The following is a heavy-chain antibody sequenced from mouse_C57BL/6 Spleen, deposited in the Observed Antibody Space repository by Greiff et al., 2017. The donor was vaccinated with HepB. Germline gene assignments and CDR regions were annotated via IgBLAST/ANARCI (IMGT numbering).Heavy chain of an antibody. J-gene: IGHJ1*03. CDR1: GYSITSGYD. V-gene: IGHV3-1*01. CDR3: ARAGFTTVVAKDWYFDV. CDR2: ISYSGST. Sequence: VQLKQSGPGMVKPSQSLSLTCTVTGYSITSGYDWHWIRHFPGNKLEWMGYISYSGSTNYNPSLKSRISITHDTSKNHFFLKLNSVPTEDTATYYCARAGFTTVVAKDWYFDVWGTGTTVTVSS. D-gene: IGHD1-1*01.